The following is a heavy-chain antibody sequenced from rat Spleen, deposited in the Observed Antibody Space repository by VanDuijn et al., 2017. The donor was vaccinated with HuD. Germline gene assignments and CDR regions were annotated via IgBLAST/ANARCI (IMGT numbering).Heavy chain of an antibody. J-gene: IGHJ2*01. Sequence: EVQLKESGPGLVQPSQTLSLTCTVSGFSLTDYSVHWVRQPPGKGLEWMGIMWNGGNTAYSSALKSRLSISRDTSKSQVFLKMNSLQTEDTAIYFCTRSWFDYWGQGVMVTVSS. CDR2: MWNGGNT. CDR3: TRSWFDY. CDR1: GFSLTDYS. V-gene: IGHV2S63*01.